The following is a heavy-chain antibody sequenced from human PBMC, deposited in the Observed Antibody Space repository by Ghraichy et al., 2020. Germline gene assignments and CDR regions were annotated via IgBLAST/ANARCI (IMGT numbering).Heavy chain of an antibody. J-gene: IGHJ2*01. D-gene: IGHD2-21*01. V-gene: IGHV4-39*01. CDR1: GGSIRSSNFY. CDR3: AGSFAVIRYFDL. Sequence: ESRNISCTVSGGSIRSSNFYWGWIRQPPGKGPEWLGSIHHTGSTYHNPSLESRLTISVDTSKNLFSLKLTSVTAADTAVYFCAGSFAVIRYFDLWGRGTLVTVSS. CDR2: IHHTGST.